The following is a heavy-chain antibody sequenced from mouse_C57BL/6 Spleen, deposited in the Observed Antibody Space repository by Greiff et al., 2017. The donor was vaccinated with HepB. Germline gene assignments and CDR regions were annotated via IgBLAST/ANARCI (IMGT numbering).Heavy chain of an antibody. CDR1: GYTFTSYW. CDR2: IYPGSGST. J-gene: IGHJ2*01. Sequence: QVQLQQPGAELVKPGASVKMSCKASGYTFTSYWITWVKQRPGQGLEWIGDIYPGSGSTNYNEKFKSKATLTVDTSSSTAYMQLSSLTSEDSAVYYCASPTMITTGGYYFDYWGQGTTLTVSS. D-gene: IGHD2-4*01. V-gene: IGHV1-55*01. CDR3: ASPTMITTGGYYFDY.